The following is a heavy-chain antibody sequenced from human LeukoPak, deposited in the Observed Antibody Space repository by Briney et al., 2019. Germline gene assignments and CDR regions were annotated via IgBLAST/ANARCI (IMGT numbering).Heavy chain of an antibody. Sequence: GGSLRLSCAASGFTVSIYAMSWVRQAPGKGLEWVSAISGSGGTAYYADSVKGRFTISRDNSKNTLYLQMNSLRAEDTAVYYCARSFGYGVDAFDIWGQGTMVTVSS. J-gene: IGHJ3*02. D-gene: IGHD5-18*01. CDR3: ARSFGYGVDAFDI. V-gene: IGHV3-23*01. CDR2: ISGSGGTA. CDR1: GFTVSIYA.